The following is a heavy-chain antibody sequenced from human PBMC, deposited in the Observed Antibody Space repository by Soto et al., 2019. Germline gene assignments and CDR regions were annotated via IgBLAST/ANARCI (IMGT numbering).Heavy chain of an antibody. CDR3: ARMDCTNGVCYTGRGWFDP. J-gene: IGHJ5*02. D-gene: IGHD2-8*01. CDR2: MNPNSGNT. V-gene: IGHV1-8*01. CDR1: GYTFTSYD. Sequence: QVQLVQSGAEVKKPGASVKVSCKASGYTFTSYDINWVRQATGQGLEWMGWMNPNSGNTGYAQKFQGRVTMTRNTSISTAYMELRSLRSEDTAVYYCARMDCTNGVCYTGRGWFDPWGQGTLVTVSS.